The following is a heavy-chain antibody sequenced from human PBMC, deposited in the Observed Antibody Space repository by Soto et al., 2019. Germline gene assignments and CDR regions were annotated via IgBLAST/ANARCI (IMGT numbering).Heavy chain of an antibody. CDR2: ISWNSGSI. J-gene: IGHJ6*02. Sequence: SLRLSCAASGFTFDDYAMHWVRQAPGKGLEWVSGISWNSGSIGYADSVRGRFTISRDNAKNSLYLQMNSLRAEDTALYYCAKSIVAVAGSYYYYYYGMDVWGQGTTVTVSS. CDR1: GFTFDDYA. D-gene: IGHD6-19*01. CDR3: AKSIVAVAGSYYYYYYGMDV. V-gene: IGHV3-9*01.